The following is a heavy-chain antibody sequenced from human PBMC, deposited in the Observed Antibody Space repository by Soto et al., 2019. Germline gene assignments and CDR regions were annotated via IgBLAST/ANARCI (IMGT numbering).Heavy chain of an antibody. J-gene: IGHJ6*02. CDR3: ARDLWGYCGTDCYPLDV. Sequence: SETLSLTCTVSGGSISGYYWSWIRQPPGKGLEWIGYMYNTGSTVYNPSFKSRVTISVDTSKNQFSLKLNSATAADTAVYYCARDLWGYCGTDCYPLDVWVQGTTVT. D-gene: IGHD2-21*02. CDR2: MYNTGST. V-gene: IGHV4-59*01. CDR1: GGSISGYY.